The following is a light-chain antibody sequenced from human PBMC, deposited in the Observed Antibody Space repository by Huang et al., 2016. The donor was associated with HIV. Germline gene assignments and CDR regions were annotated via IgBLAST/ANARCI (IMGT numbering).Light chain of an antibody. V-gene: IGKV1-NL1*01. J-gene: IGKJ2*01. CDR2: AAS. Sequence: DIQVTQSPSSLSASVGDRVTVTCRTSRGISDSLVWYQQKPGRAPKLLVYAASRLESGVPSRFSGSGAEADFTLTINNLQPEDFATYYCQQYYGTPYTFGQGTKVEIK. CDR3: QQYYGTPYT. CDR1: RGISDS.